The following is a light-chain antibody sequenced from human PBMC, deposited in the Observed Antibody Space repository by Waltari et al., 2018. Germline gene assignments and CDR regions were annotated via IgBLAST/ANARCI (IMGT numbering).Light chain of an antibody. CDR1: QSLLHSSGYPF. Sequence: DIVMTRSPLSLPVSPGEPASISCRSSQSLLHSSGYPFLDWYLQKPGQSPQLLIYLVSNRASGVPDRFSGSGSGTDFTLKISRVEAEDVGVYYCMQARQTPWTFGQGTKVEIK. V-gene: IGKV2-28*01. CDR3: MQARQTPWT. CDR2: LVS. J-gene: IGKJ1*01.